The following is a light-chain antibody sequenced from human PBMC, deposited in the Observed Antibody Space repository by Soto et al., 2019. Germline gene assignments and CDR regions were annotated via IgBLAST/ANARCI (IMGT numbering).Light chain of an antibody. Sequence: EIVMTQSPVTLSVSPGERATLSFLASQSISNNLAWYQQIPGQAPRLLIYGASTRATGIPARFSGSGSGTEFTLAISSLQSEDFAVYYCQQYGSSPLTFGGGTKVDIK. CDR1: QSISNN. J-gene: IGKJ4*01. CDR3: QQYGSSPLT. V-gene: IGKV3D-15*01. CDR2: GAS.